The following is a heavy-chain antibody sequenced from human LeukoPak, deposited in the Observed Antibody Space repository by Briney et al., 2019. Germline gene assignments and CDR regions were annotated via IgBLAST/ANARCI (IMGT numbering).Heavy chain of an antibody. Sequence: GGSLRLSCATSGLTFSDQHMDWVRQAPGKGLEWVGRTRNKLSSYTTEYAASVKGRFTISRDDSKNSLYLQMNSLRADDTAVYYCAKGGPTGSNYFDFWGQGTLVTVSS. V-gene: IGHV3-72*01. CDR3: AKGGPTGSNYFDF. CDR2: TRNKLSSYTT. J-gene: IGHJ4*02. D-gene: IGHD1-26*01. CDR1: GLTFSDQH.